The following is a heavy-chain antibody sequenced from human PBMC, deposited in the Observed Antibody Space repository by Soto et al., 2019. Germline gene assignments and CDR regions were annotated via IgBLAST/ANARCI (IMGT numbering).Heavy chain of an antibody. V-gene: IGHV3-30*04. CDR3: TRDPESRRRPTYCTGD. D-gene: IGHD2-8*01. CDR2: ISYDGSIP. CDR1: GLTFINYN. J-gene: IGHJ4*01. Sequence: QVQLVESGGGVVQPGRSLRLSCAASGLTFINYNMHWVRQAPGKGLEWVAVISYDGSIPKYADSVKGRFTIYRENPKNTLFLQMNGLIAEDTAMYYCTRDPESRRRPTYCTGDWGQGILVIESS.